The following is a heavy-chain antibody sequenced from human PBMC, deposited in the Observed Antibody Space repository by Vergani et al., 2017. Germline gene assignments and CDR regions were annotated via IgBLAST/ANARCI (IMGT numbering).Heavy chain of an antibody. J-gene: IGHJ6*01. CDR1: GGSISSGSYY. Sequence: QVQLQQWGAGLLKPSQTLSLTCTVSGGSISSGSYYWSWIRQPAGKGLEWIGRIYTSGSTNYNPSLKSRVTISVDTSKNQFSLKLSSVTAADTAVYYCARSRGYSYRYYYYGMDVWGQGTTVTVSS. CDR3: ARSRGYSYRYYYYGMDV. D-gene: IGHD5-18*01. V-gene: IGHV4-61*02. CDR2: IYTSGST.